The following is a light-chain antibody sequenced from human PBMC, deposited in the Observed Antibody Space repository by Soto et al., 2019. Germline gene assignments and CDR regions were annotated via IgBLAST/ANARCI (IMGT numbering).Light chain of an antibody. CDR2: DAS. J-gene: IGKJ3*01. V-gene: IGKV3-20*01. CDR3: QKYGSACLFT. CDR1: QSVSSSY. Sequence: EIVLTQSPDTLSLSPGERATLSCRASQSVSSSYLAWYQQKPGQAPRLLIYDASSRATGIPDKFSGSGSGTDFTLTISRLEPEEFAVYYCQKYGSACLFTFGPGTKVDIK.